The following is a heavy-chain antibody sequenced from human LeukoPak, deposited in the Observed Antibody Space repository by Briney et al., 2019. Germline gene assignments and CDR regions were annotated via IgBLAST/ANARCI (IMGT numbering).Heavy chain of an antibody. D-gene: IGHD6-13*01. Sequence: ASVKVPCKASGGTFSSYAISWVRQAPGQGLEWMGGIIPIFGTANYAQKFQGRVTITADESTSTAYMELSSLRSEDTAVYYCARGPIAAAGYYYYYYMDVWGKGTTVTISS. CDR2: IIPIFGTA. J-gene: IGHJ6*03. CDR3: ARGPIAAAGYYYYYYMDV. V-gene: IGHV1-69*13. CDR1: GGTFSSYA.